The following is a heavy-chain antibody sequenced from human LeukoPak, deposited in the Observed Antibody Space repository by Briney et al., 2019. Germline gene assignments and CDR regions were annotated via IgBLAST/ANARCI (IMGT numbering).Heavy chain of an antibody. Sequence: PSETLSLTCTVSGGSISIYYWNWIRQAPGKRLEWIGSIYNSGSTTYNPSLKSRVTISGDTSKNQFSLKLSSVTAADTAVYYCTRDRELGFWGQGTLVTVSS. D-gene: IGHD1-26*01. CDR3: TRDRELGF. V-gene: IGHV4-59*13. CDR1: GGSISIYY. CDR2: IYNSGST. J-gene: IGHJ4*02.